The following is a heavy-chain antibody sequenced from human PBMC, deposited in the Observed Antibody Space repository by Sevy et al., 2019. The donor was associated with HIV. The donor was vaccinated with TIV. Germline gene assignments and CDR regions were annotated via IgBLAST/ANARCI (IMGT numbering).Heavy chain of an antibody. CDR3: ARDGTIVVHGMDV. V-gene: IGHV3-30-3*01. D-gene: IGHD2-15*01. J-gene: IGHJ6*02. Sequence: GGSLRLSCAASGFTFSSYAMHWVRQAPGKGLEWVAVISYDGSNKYYADSVKGRFTISRDNSKNTLYLQMNSLRAEDTAVYYCARDGTIVVHGMDVWGQGTTVTVSS. CDR2: ISYDGSNK. CDR1: GFTFSSYA.